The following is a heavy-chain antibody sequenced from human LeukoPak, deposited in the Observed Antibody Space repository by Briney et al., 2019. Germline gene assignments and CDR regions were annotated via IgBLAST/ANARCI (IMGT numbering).Heavy chain of an antibody. D-gene: IGHD3-3*01. Sequence: SETLSLTCTVSGGSISSSSYYWGWIRQPPGKGLEWIGSIYYSGSTYYNPSLKSRVTISVDTSKNQFSLKLSSVTAADTAVYYCAEQTEGSGSWGQGTLVTVSS. CDR1: GGSISSSSYY. J-gene: IGHJ4*02. CDR2: IYYSGST. CDR3: AEQTEGSGS. V-gene: IGHV4-39*01.